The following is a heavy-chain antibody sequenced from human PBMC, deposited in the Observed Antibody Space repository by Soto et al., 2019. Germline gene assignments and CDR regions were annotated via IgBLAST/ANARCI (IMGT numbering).Heavy chain of an antibody. Sequence: SVKVCFKASGGSFISYAISWVRQAPGQGLEWMGGIIPIFGTANYAQKFQGRVTITADESTSTAYMELSSLRSEDTAVYYCARVRYYGSGSYYYFDYWGQGTLVTVSS. D-gene: IGHD3-10*01. J-gene: IGHJ4*02. CDR2: IIPIFGTA. V-gene: IGHV1-69*13. CDR3: ARVRYYGSGSYYYFDY. CDR1: GGSFISYA.